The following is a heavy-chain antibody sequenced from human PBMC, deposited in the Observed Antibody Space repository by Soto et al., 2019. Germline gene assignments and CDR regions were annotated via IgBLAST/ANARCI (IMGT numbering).Heavy chain of an antibody. CDR2: IYYSGST. J-gene: IGHJ6*02. CDR3: ASRYFDSNYGMDV. CDR1: GGSISSSSYY. Sequence: PSETLSLTCTVSGGSISSSSYYWGWIRQPPGKGLEWIGSIYYSGSTYYNPSLKSRVTISVDTSKNQFSLKLSSVTAADTAVCYCASRYFDSNYGMDVWGQGTTVTVSS. V-gene: IGHV4-39*01. D-gene: IGHD3-9*01.